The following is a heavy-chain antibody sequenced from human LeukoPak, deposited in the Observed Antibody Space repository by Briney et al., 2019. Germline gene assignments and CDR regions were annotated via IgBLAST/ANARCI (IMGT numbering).Heavy chain of an antibody. D-gene: IGHD3-16*01. J-gene: IGHJ4*02. V-gene: IGHV1-69*13. CDR2: MIPIFGTA. CDR3: AREIGSRGARLGY. Sequence: SVKVSCKASGGXFSSYAISWVRQAPGQGLEWMGGMIPIFGTANYAQKFQGRVTITADESTSTDYMELSSLRSEDTAVYYCAREIGSRGARLGYWGQGTLVTVSS. CDR1: GGXFSSYA.